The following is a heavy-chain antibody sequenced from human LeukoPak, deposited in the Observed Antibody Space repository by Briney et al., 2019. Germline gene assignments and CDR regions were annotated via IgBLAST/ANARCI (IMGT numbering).Heavy chain of an antibody. CDR3: ARHTGGYDSSGYYPNYFYNGLGV. J-gene: IGHJ6*02. Sequence: SETLSLNGTVSGVSISGAYYWPWIRQLPGKGLEWIGNMYYSGGTFYNPSLKSRVVISVDSSKNQFSLNLSSVTAADTGVYYCARHTGGYDSSGYYPNYFYNGLGVWGQGTTVTVSS. CDR1: GVSISGAYY. CDR2: MYYSGGT. D-gene: IGHD3-22*01. V-gene: IGHV4-31*03.